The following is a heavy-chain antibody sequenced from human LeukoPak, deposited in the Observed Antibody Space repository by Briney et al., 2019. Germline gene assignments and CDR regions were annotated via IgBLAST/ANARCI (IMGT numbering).Heavy chain of an antibody. Sequence: GGSLRLSCAASGFTFSSYAMSWVRQAPGKGLEWVSGTSGSGGSTYYAGSVKGRFTISRDNSKNTLYLQTNSLRVEDTAVYYCAKNGGSQCYSHLDSWGQGTLVTVSS. CDR2: TSGSGGST. J-gene: IGHJ4*02. V-gene: IGHV3-23*01. CDR3: AKNGGSQCYSHLDS. CDR1: GFTFSSYA. D-gene: IGHD2-15*01.